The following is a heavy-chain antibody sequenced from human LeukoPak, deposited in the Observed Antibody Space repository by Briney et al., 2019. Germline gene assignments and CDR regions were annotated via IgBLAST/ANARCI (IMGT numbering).Heavy chain of an antibody. J-gene: IGHJ6*03. CDR3: ARDLWSSSIDSDYYYYMDV. D-gene: IGHD6-6*01. Sequence: ASVKVSCKASGYTFTSYYMHWVRQAPGQGLEWMGIINPSGGSTSYAQKFQGRVTMTRDMSTSTVYMELSSLRSEDTAVYYCARDLWSSSIDSDYYYYMDVWGKGTTVTVSS. CDR2: INPSGGST. V-gene: IGHV1-46*01. CDR1: GYTFTSYY.